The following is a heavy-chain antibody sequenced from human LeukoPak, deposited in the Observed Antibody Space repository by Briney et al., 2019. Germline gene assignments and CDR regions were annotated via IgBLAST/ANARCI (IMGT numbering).Heavy chain of an antibody. J-gene: IGHJ4*02. CDR2: INPNSGGT. CDR3: ARGYSSGWYMIGGY. V-gene: IGHV1-2*06. Sequence: ASVKVSCKASGYTFTGYYMHWVRQAPGQGLEWMGRINPNSGGTNYAQKFQGRVTMTRDTSISTAYMELSRLRPDDTAVYYCARGYSSGWYMIGGYWGQGTLVTVSS. CDR1: GYTFTGYY. D-gene: IGHD6-19*01.